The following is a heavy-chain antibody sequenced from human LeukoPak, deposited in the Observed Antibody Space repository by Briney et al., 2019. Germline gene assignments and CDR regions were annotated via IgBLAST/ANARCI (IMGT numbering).Heavy chain of an antibody. CDR3: ARRAVVVTATRPSTFDY. Sequence: SETLSLTCTVSGGSISSSSYYWGWIRQPPGKGLEWIGNIYYSGITHYNPSLKSRVTISVDTSKNQFSLKLTSVTPADTAVYYCARRAVVVTATRPSTFDYWGQGTLVTVSS. CDR1: GGSISSSSYY. J-gene: IGHJ4*02. V-gene: IGHV4-39*01. CDR2: IYYSGIT. D-gene: IGHD2-21*02.